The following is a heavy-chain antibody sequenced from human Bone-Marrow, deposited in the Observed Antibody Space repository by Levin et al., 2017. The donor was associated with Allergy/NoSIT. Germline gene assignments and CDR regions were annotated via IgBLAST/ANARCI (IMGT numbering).Heavy chain of an antibody. CDR1: GGSISISSYY. D-gene: IGHD6-13*01. CDR3: ARIGGAGSSSYY. CDR2: IYYSGSP. J-gene: IGHJ4*02. Sequence: PSETLSLTCTVSGGSISISSYYWGWIRQPPGKGLEWIGSIYYSGSPYYNPSLKSRVTIPVDTSKNQFSLKLSSVTAADTAVYYCARIGGAGSSSYYWGQGTLVTVSS. V-gene: IGHV4-39*01.